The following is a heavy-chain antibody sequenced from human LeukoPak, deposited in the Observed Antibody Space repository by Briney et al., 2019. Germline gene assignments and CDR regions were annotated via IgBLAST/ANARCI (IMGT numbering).Heavy chain of an antibody. V-gene: IGHV1-18*04. CDR1: GYTFTSYY. CDR2: ISAYNGNI. J-gene: IGHJ4*02. Sequence: ASVKVSCKASGYTFTSYYMHWVRQAPGQGLEWMGWISAYNGNIDYAQKLQGRVTLTTDTSTSTAYMEVRSLRSDDTAAYYCASMSGYYPSYYFDYWGQGTLVTVSS. CDR3: ASMSGYYPSYYFDY. D-gene: IGHD3-3*01.